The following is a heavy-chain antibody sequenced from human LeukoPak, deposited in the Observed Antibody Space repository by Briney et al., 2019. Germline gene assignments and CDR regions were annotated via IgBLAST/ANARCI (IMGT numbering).Heavy chain of an antibody. D-gene: IGHD6-13*01. Sequence: GESLKISCKGSGYSFTSYLIGWVRQMPGERLGWMGIIYPADSDTRYSPSFQGQVTISADKSISTAYLQWSSLKASDTAMYYCARLSSSFPFDYWGQGTLVTVSS. J-gene: IGHJ4*02. CDR3: ARLSSSFPFDY. CDR1: GYSFTSYL. V-gene: IGHV5-51*01. CDR2: IYPADSDT.